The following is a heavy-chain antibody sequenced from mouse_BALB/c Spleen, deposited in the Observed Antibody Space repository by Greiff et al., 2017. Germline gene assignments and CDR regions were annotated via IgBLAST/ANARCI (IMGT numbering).Heavy chain of an antibody. CDR2: INPYNDGT. V-gene: IGHV1-14*01. J-gene: IGHJ4*01. Sequence: VQLQQSGPELVKPGASVKMSCKASGYTFTSYVMHWVKQKPGQGLEWIGYINPYNDGTKYNEKFKGKATLTSDKSSSTAYMELSSLTSEDSAVYYCAREPFYSYDEAMDYWGQGTSVTVSS. CDR3: AREPFYSYDEAMDY. CDR1: GYTFTSYV. D-gene: IGHD2-12*01.